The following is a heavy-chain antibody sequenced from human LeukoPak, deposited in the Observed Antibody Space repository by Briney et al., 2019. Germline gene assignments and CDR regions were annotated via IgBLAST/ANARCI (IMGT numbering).Heavy chain of an antibody. J-gene: IGHJ5*02. Sequence: GGSLRLSCAASGFTFSSYGMHWVRQAPGKGLEWVTFIRYDGSNKYYADSVKGRFTISRDNSKNTLYLQMNTLRAEDTAMYYCAKGYYGDLTNNWFDPSGQGTLVTVSS. V-gene: IGHV3-30*02. CDR3: AKGYYGDLTNNWFDP. CDR2: IRYDGSNK. D-gene: IGHD4-17*01. CDR1: GFTFSSYG.